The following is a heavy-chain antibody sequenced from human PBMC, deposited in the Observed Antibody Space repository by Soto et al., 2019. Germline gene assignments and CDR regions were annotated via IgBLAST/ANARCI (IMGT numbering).Heavy chain of an antibody. Sequence: SETLSLTCTVSCGSISSGGYYWSWIRQHPGKGLEWIGYIYYSGSTYYNPSLKSRVTISVDTSKNQFSLKLSSVTAADTAVYYCARAVGYCSSTSCPQDYYYGMDVWGKGTTVTVSS. J-gene: IGHJ6*04. CDR3: ARAVGYCSSTSCPQDYYYGMDV. D-gene: IGHD2-2*01. CDR2: IYYSGST. V-gene: IGHV4-31*03. CDR1: CGSISSGGYY.